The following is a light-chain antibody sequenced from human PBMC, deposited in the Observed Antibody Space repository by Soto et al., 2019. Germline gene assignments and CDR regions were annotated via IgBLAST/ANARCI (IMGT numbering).Light chain of an antibody. Sequence: EIIMTQSPATLSVAPGERATLSCWTSQDVSITLAWYQHKPGQAPRLLIYGASTRATGIPGRFSGSGSGTEFTLTISSLQSEDSAVYYCQQYNNWPRAFGQGTKVDIK. CDR1: QDVSIT. J-gene: IGKJ1*01. CDR3: QQYNNWPRA. CDR2: GAS. V-gene: IGKV3-15*01.